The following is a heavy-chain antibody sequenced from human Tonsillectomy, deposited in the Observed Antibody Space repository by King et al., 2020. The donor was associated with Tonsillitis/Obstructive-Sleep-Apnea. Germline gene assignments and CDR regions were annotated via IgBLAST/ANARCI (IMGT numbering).Heavy chain of an antibody. CDR1: GFTFSSNA. V-gene: IGHV3-30*04. Sequence: VQLVESGGGVVQPGRSLRLSCAASGFTFSSNAMHWLRQAPGKGLEWVAVISSDGSNKYYADSVKGRFTISRDNSKNTLYLQMNSLRGEDTAVYYCAREFSNTHLFVYWGQGTLLTVSS. D-gene: IGHD3-3*02. J-gene: IGHJ4*02. CDR3: AREFSNTHLFVY. CDR2: ISSDGSNK.